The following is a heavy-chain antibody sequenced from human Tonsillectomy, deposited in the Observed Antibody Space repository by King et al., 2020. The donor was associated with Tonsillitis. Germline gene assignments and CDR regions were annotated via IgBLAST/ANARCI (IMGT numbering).Heavy chain of an antibody. CDR3: ARGMYRSGWDVVDF. V-gene: IGHV3-30*01. D-gene: IGHD6-19*01. J-gene: IGHJ4*02. CDR2: TSSDGSNK. CDR1: GFTFSYYA. Sequence: VQLVESGGGVVQPGRSLRLSCAASGFTFSYYAMHWVRQAPGKGLEWVAATSSDGSNKYYADSVKGRFTISRDNSKNTLYLQMNSLRGGDTAVYYCARGMYRSGWDVVDFWGQGTLVTVSS.